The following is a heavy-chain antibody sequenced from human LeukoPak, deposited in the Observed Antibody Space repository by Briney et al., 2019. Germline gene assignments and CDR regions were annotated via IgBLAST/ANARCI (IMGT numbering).Heavy chain of an antibody. CDR3: ARGFYSPHH. V-gene: IGHV4-59*01. D-gene: IGHD4-11*01. CDR2: TYYSGST. CDR1: GGSISSDY. J-gene: IGHJ5*02. Sequence: PSETLSLTCTVSGGSISSDYWSWIRQSPGKGLEWIGYTYYSGSTYYNPSLKSRVTISVDTSKNQFSLKLTSVTAADTAVYYCARGFYSPHHWGQGTLVTVSS.